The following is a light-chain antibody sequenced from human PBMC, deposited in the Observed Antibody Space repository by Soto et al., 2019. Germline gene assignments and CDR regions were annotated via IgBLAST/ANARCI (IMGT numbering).Light chain of an antibody. CDR1: RSVSSSY. J-gene: IGKJ1*01. CDR2: GAS. Sequence: EIVLTQSPGTLSLSPGERATLSCRASRSVSSSYLAWYQQKLGQAPRLLIYGASSRATGVPDRFSGSGSGTDFTLTISRLDPEDFAVYFCQQYGSSPWTFGQGTKVEIK. V-gene: IGKV3-20*01. CDR3: QQYGSSPWT.